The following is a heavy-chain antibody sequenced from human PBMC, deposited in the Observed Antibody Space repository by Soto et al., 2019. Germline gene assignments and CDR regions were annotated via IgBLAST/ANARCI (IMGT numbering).Heavy chain of an antibody. CDR2: IYYSGST. CDR3: ARDKGELIFDY. CDR1: GGSISSYY. D-gene: IGHD1-26*01. V-gene: IGHV4-59*01. J-gene: IGHJ4*02. Sequence: PSGTLSLTCTVCGGSISSYYWSWIRQPPGKGLEWIGYIYYSGSTNYNPSLKSRVTISVDTSKNQFSLKLSSVTAADTAVYYCARDKGELIFDYWGQGTLVTVSS.